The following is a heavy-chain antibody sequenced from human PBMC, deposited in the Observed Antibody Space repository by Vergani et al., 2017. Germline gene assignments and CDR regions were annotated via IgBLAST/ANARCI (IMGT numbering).Heavy chain of an antibody. J-gene: IGHJ4*02. D-gene: IGHD3-3*01. Sequence: EVQLLESGGGLVQPGGSLRLSCAASGFTFSSYAMSWVRQAPGKGLEWVSVIYSGGSSTYYAESVKGRFTISRDNSNNTLYLQMNSLRAEDTAVYYCAKEGTYYYFGWGQGTLVTVSS. V-gene: IGHV3-23*03. CDR2: IYSGGSST. CDR3: AKEGTYYYFG. CDR1: GFTFSSYA.